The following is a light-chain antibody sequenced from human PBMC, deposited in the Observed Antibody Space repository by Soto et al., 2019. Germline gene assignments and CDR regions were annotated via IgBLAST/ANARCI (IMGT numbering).Light chain of an antibody. Sequence: DIQMTQSPSTLSASVGDRVTITCRASQSISKYLAWYQQKPGKAPKLLIYKASSLESGVPSRFSGSGSGTEFTLTIRSLKPDDFGTYYCQEYNSNWTFGQGTKVDIK. V-gene: IGKV1-5*03. J-gene: IGKJ1*01. CDR2: KAS. CDR3: QEYNSNWT. CDR1: QSISKY.